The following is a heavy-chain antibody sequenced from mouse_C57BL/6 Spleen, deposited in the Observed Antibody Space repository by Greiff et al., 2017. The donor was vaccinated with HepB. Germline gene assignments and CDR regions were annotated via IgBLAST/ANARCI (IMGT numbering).Heavy chain of an antibody. CDR1: GFTFTDYY. V-gene: IGHV7-3*01. J-gene: IGHJ1*03. CDR3: ARANWEYFDV. CDR2: IRNKANGYTT. Sequence: EVKVEESGGGLVQPGGSLSLSCAASGFTFTDYYMSWVRQPPGKALEWLGFIRNKANGYTTEYSASVKGRFTISRDNSQSILYLQMNALRAEDSATYYCARANWEYFDVWGTGTTVTVSS. D-gene: IGHD4-1*01.